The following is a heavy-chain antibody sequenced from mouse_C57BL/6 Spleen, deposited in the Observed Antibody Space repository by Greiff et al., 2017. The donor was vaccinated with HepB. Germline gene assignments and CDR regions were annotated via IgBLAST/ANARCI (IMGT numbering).Heavy chain of an antibody. CDR2: IHPNSGST. Sequence: QVQLQQPGAELVKPGASVKLSCKASGYTFTSYWMHWVKQRPGQGLEWIGMIHPNSGSTNYNEKFKSKATLTVDKSSSTAYMQLSSLTSEDSAVYYCARPYYYGSRKYYFDYWGQGTTLTVSS. J-gene: IGHJ2*01. V-gene: IGHV1-64*01. D-gene: IGHD1-1*01. CDR3: ARPYYYGSRKYYFDY. CDR1: GYTFTSYW.